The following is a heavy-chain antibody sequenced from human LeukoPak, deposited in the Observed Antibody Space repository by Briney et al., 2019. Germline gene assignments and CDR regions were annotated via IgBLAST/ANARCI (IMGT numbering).Heavy chain of an antibody. Sequence: GGSLRLSCTASGLTFSNYATTWVRQAPGKGLEWVSSITGSGRGTYYADSVKGRFSVSRDNSQNTVFLHMNSLRADDTALYYCSKDPNGDYVGVFDMWGPGTMVTVSS. D-gene: IGHD4-17*01. CDR3: SKDPNGDYVGVFDM. CDR2: ITGSGRGT. V-gene: IGHV3-23*01. CDR1: GLTFSNYA. J-gene: IGHJ3*02.